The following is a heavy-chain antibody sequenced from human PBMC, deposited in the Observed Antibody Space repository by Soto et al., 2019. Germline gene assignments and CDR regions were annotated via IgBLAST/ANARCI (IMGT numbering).Heavy chain of an antibody. CDR2: LSYDGSNK. CDR3: AKVTTGDYPTTAFDI. J-gene: IGHJ3*02. CDR1: GFSYSIYD. V-gene: IGHV3-30*18. D-gene: IGHD4-17*01. Sequence: GGSLRLSCAAAGFSYSIYDMHWVRQAPGKGLEWVAVLSYDGSNKYCADSVKGRFTISRDNIKNTLSLQMNSLRAEDTAVYYCAKVTTGDYPTTAFDIWGQGTMVTVSS.